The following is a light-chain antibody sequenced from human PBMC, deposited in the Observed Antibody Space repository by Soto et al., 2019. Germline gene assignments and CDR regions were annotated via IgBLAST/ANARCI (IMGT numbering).Light chain of an antibody. V-gene: IGKV1-5*01. Sequence: DIQMTQSHSTLSASVGDTVTITCRASQNIRNWLAWYKQKPGKAPNPLIYDASSLKIGAPASISGSGSGTEFTLTIRSMPPDEFATYDCQPYNTYSTFGQVTRLEIK. CDR1: QNIRNW. J-gene: IGKJ5*01. CDR3: QPYNTYST. CDR2: DAS.